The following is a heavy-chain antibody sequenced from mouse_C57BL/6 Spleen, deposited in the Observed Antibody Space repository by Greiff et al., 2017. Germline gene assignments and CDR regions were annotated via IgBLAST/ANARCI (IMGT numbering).Heavy chain of an antibody. CDR1: GFTFSDSG. D-gene: IGHD2-4*01. CDR2: ISSGSSTI. J-gene: IGHJ4*01. Sequence: DVKLVESGGGLVKPGGSLKLSCAASGFTFSDSGMHWVRQAPEKGLEWVAYISSGSSTIYYADTVKGRFTISRDNAKNTLFLQMTSLRSEDTAMYYCAIYDYDEVDAMDYWGQGTSVTVSS. V-gene: IGHV5-17*01. CDR3: AIYDYDEVDAMDY.